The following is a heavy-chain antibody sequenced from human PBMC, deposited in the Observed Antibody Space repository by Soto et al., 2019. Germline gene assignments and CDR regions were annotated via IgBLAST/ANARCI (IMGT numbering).Heavy chain of an antibody. CDR3: ARDPIYCTNGVCSSFDY. CDR1: GFTFSSYS. CDR2: ISSSSSYI. Sequence: AGSLRLSCAASGFTFSSYSMNWVRQAPGKGLEWVSSISSSSSYIYYADSVKGRFTISRDNAKNSLYLQMNSLRAEDTAVYYCARDPIYCTNGVCSSFDYWGQGTLVTVSS. D-gene: IGHD2-8*01. V-gene: IGHV3-21*01. J-gene: IGHJ4*02.